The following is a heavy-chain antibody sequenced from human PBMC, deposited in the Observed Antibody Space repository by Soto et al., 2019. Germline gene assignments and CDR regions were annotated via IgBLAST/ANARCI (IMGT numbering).Heavy chain of an antibody. Sequence: EVQLLESGGGSVQPGGSLRLSCSASGFTFSNYAMSWVRQAPGKGLEWVASISGSGRSTNYADSVKGRFTISRDNSKNTLAVQMRSLRAEGTAVYYCARDGGNICSGGSCYFQAPDYWGQGTLVTVS. J-gene: IGHJ4*02. CDR3: ARDGGNICSGGSCYFQAPDY. CDR2: ISGSGRST. D-gene: IGHD2-15*01. CDR1: GFTFSNYA. V-gene: IGHV3-23*01.